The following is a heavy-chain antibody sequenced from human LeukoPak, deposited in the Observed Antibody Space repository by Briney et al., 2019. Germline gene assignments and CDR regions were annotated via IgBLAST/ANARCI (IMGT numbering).Heavy chain of an antibody. CDR1: GDSVSSNSAA. D-gene: IGHD6-19*01. J-gene: IGHJ6*02. Sequence: SQTHSLTCAISGDSVSSNSAAWNWIRQSPSRGLEWLGRTYYRSKWYNDYAVSVKSRITINPDTSKNQFSLQLNSVTPEDTAVYYCARDRPYSSGWHLHYYYGMDIWGQGTTVTVSS. V-gene: IGHV6-1*01. CDR3: ARDRPYSSGWHLHYYYGMDI. CDR2: TYYRSKWYN.